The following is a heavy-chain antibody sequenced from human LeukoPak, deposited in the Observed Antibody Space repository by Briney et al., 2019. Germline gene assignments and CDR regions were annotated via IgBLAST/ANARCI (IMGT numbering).Heavy chain of an antibody. CDR1: GFTFDDHG. J-gene: IGHJ4*02. CDR2: INWNGGST. CDR3: GGDRSYGSFDF. Sequence: TGGSLRLSCAASGFTFDDHGMNWVRQAPGKGLEWVSGINWNGGSTFYADSVKGRFTISRDNAKNALYLQMNSLTAEDTALYHWGGDRSYGSFDFWGQGPLSPSPQ. D-gene: IGHD3-10*01. V-gene: IGHV3-20*01.